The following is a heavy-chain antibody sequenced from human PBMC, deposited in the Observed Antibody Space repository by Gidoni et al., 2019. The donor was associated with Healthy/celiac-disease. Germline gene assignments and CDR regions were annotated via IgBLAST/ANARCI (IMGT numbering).Heavy chain of an antibody. CDR3: AREVPGWVSRNYYYYGMDV. CDR1: GVTFSSYA. CDR2: IIPIFGTA. V-gene: IGHV1-69*06. J-gene: IGHJ6*04. Sequence: QVQLVQSGAEVKKPGSSVKVSCKASGVTFSSYAISWVRQAPGQGLEWMGGIIPIFGTANYAQKFQGRVTITADKSTSTAYMELSSLRSEDTAVYYCAREVPGWVSRNYYYYGMDVWGKGTTVTVSS. D-gene: IGHD6-19*01.